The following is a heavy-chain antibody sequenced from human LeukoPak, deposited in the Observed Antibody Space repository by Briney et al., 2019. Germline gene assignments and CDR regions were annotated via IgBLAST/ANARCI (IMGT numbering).Heavy chain of an antibody. V-gene: IGHV3-30*02. J-gene: IGHJ4*02. CDR2: IRSDGSVK. CDR1: GFTFSGYG. CDR3: AKDEAAAGVDFDY. Sequence: PGGSLRLSCAASGFTFSGYGIHWVRQAPGKGLEGVSFIRSDGSVKYYADSVRGRFTISRDNSKNTLYLQMNSLRAEDTAVYYCAKDEAAAGVDFDYWGQGTLITVYS. D-gene: IGHD6-13*01.